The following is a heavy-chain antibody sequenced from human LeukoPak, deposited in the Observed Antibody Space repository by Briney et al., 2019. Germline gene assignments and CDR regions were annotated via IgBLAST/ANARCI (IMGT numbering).Heavy chain of an antibody. CDR3: ARDMGYCSSTSCPSGMDV. Sequence: SSETLSLTCTVSGGSISSYYWSWIRQPPGKALEWIGYIYYSGSANYNPSLKSRVTISVDTSKNQFSLKLSSVTAADTAVYYSARDMGYCSSTSCPSGMDVWGQGTTVTVSS. D-gene: IGHD2-2*01. V-gene: IGHV4-59*01. CDR1: GGSISSYY. J-gene: IGHJ6*02. CDR2: IYYSGSA.